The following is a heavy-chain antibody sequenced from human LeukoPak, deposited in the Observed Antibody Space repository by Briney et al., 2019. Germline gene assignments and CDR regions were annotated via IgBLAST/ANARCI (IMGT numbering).Heavy chain of an antibody. CDR3: AISQGSYYDTSGYLGGDY. J-gene: IGHJ4*02. CDR2: ISAYSGNT. Sequence: ASVKVSCKASGYTFTNYGIFWVRQAPGQGLEWMGWISAYSGNTDYAQKLQGRVTMTTETSTSTAYMELESLRSDDTAVYYCAISQGSYYDTSGYLGGDYWGQGTLVTVSS. D-gene: IGHD3-22*01. V-gene: IGHV1-18*01. CDR1: GYTFTNYG.